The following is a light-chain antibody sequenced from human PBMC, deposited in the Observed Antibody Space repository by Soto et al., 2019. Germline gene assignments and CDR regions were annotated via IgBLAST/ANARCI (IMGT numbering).Light chain of an antibody. CDR1: QSISSY. CDR2: AAS. V-gene: IGKV1-39*01. J-gene: IGKJ1*01. CDR3: QQRYSTPRT. Sequence: DIQMTQSPSSLSASVGDRVTITCRASQSISSYLNWYQQKPGKAPKLLIYAASSVQSGVPSRFSGSGSGTDVTLTIRSLQPEDFATYYCQQRYSTPRTFGQGPKVEIK.